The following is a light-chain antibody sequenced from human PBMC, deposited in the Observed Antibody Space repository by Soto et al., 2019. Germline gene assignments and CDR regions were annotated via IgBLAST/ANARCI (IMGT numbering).Light chain of an antibody. J-gene: IGKJ5*01. CDR1: QSVSSY. CDR3: QKRSNWPLT. V-gene: IGKV3-11*01. Sequence: EIVLTQSPATLSLSPGERATLSCRASQSVSSYLAWYQQKPGQAPRLLIYDASNRATGIPARFSGSGSGTDFTLTISSLEPADFAVYYCQKRSNWPLTFGQGTRLEIK. CDR2: DAS.